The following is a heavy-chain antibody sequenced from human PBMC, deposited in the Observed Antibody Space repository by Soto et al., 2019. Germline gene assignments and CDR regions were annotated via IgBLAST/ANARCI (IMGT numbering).Heavy chain of an antibody. J-gene: IGHJ4*02. Sequence: PGGSLRLSCEASGFTFSRYGMHWVRQAPGKGLQWVAIIWYDASRDYYVDSVKGRFTISRDNSKNTVYLQMTALRVEDTAVYYCVARNDDTDGYYSDYWGQGT. D-gene: IGHD3-22*01. CDR3: VARNDDTDGYYSDY. V-gene: IGHV3-33*01. CDR1: GFTFSRYG. CDR2: IWYDASRD.